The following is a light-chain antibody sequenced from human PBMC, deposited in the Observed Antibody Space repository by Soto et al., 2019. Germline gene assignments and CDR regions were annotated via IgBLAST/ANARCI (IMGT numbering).Light chain of an antibody. CDR3: QQDGTSPPSWT. CDR2: GAS. Sequence: ETVLTQSPGPLSLSPGERATLFCRASQSVSNNYLAWYQQKPGQAPRLLIYGASSRATGIPDRFSGSGSGTDFSLTISRLEPEDSAVHYCQQDGTSPPSWTFGQGTKVEIK. V-gene: IGKV3-20*01. CDR1: QSVSNNY. J-gene: IGKJ1*01.